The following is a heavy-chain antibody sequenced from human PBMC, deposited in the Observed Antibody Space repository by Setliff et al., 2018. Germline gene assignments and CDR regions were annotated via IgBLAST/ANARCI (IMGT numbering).Heavy chain of an antibody. Sequence: ASVKVSCKASGYTFTSYGISWVRQAPGQGLEWMGWISAYNGNTSYAQKLQGRVTMTTDTSTSTAYMELRSLRSDDTAVYYCARDLGGLHLTMYHFDYWGQGTLVTVSS. V-gene: IGHV1-18*01. CDR1: GYTFTSYG. CDR3: ARDLGGLHLTMYHFDY. CDR2: ISAYNGNT. J-gene: IGHJ4*02. D-gene: IGHD3-10*02.